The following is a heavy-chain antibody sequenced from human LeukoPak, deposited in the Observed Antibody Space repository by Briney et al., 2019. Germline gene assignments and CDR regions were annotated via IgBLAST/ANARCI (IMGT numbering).Heavy chain of an antibody. Sequence: ASVRVSCKASGYTSTGYYMHWVRHAPGQGLEWMGWINPNSGGTNYAQKFQGRVTMTRDTSISTAYMELSRLRSDDTAVYYCARTRIVGAIYYFDYWGQGTLVTVSS. D-gene: IGHD1-26*01. J-gene: IGHJ4*02. CDR2: INPNSGGT. CDR3: ARTRIVGAIYYFDY. CDR1: GYTSTGYY. V-gene: IGHV1-2*02.